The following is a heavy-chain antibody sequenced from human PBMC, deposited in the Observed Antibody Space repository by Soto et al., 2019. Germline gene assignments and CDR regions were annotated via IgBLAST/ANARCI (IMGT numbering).Heavy chain of an antibody. D-gene: IGHD2-8*02. J-gene: IGHJ4*02. CDR2: IYYSGST. V-gene: IGHV4-30-4*01. Sequence: SETLSLTCTVSGGSISSGDYYWSWIRQPPGKGLEWIGSIYYSGSTYYNPSLKSRVTISVDTSKNQFSLKLTSVTAADTAVYYCARDKITGLFDYWGQGTLVTLSS. CDR1: GGSISSGDYY. CDR3: ARDKITGLFDY.